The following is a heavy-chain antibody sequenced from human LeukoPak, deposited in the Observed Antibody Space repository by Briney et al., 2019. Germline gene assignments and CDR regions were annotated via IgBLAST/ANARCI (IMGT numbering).Heavy chain of an antibody. J-gene: IGHJ3*01. CDR3: AKRVDIAVVPEAATHQAFDV. CDR2: IYSGGST. D-gene: IGHD2-2*01. V-gene: IGHV3-53*01. CDR1: GFTVSSNY. Sequence: GGSLRLSCAASGFTVSSNYMSWVRQAPGKGLEWVSVIYSGGSTYYADSVKGRFTISRDNSKNTLYLQMNSLRADDTAVYYCAKRVDIAVVPEAATHQAFDVWGQGTMVTVSS.